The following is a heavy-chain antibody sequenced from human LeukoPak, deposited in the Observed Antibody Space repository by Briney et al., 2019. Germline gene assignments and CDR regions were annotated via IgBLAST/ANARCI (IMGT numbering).Heavy chain of an antibody. CDR2: INHSGGT. CDR3: ARHRGDYVPAGDDAFDI. J-gene: IGHJ3*02. Sequence: PSETLSLTCAVYGGSFSGYSWNWIRQPPVKGLEWIGEINHSGGTNYNPSLKSRVTISVDTSKNQFSLKLSSVTAADTAVYYCARHRGDYVPAGDDAFDIWGQGTMVTVSS. D-gene: IGHD4-17*01. CDR1: GGSFSGYS. V-gene: IGHV4-34*01.